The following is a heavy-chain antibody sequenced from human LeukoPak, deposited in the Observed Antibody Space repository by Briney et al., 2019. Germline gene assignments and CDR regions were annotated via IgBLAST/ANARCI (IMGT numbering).Heavy chain of an antibody. D-gene: IGHD2-15*01. CDR2: IYTSGST. Sequence: SETLSLTCTVSGGSISSGSYYWRWIRQPAGKGLEWIARIYTSGSTNYNPSLKSRVTISVDTSKNQFSLKLSSVTAADTAVYYCARDCLGETLGYCSGGSCYPNWFDPWGQGTLVTVSS. J-gene: IGHJ5*02. CDR3: ARDCLGETLGYCSGGSCYPNWFDP. V-gene: IGHV4-61*02. CDR1: GGSISSGSYY.